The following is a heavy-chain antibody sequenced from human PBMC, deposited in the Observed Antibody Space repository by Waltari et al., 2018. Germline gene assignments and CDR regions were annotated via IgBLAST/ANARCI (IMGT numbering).Heavy chain of an antibody. CDR2: INQSGKT. V-gene: IGHV4-34*01. CDR1: GGPFHAFF. J-gene: IGHJ6*03. CDR3: ARRNYCSSVTCYFDATSYYYYYMDV. Sequence: QVRIDQWGTGLLKPSETLSPSCAVYGGPFHAFFWAWVRQAAGKGLEGLGEINQSGKTYYNPSLKSRVTLSVDPSKSQFSLSLRSVTAADTAVYYCARRNYCSSVTCYFDATSYYYYYMDVWGKGTALIVSS. D-gene: IGHD2-2*01.